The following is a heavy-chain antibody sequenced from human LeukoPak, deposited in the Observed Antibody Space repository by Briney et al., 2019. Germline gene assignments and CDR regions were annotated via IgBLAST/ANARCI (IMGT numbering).Heavy chain of an antibody. CDR3: ARVRMGATVSDFYYYYMDV. V-gene: IGHV3-64*01. J-gene: IGHJ6*03. CDR1: GFTFSSYC. Sequence: GGSLRLSCAASGFTFSSYCMHWVRQAPGKGLESVSAIISNGGSTYYANSVKGRFTISRDNSKNTLYLQMGSLRVEDMAVYYCARVRMGATVSDFYYYYMDVWGKGTTVTVSS. CDR2: IISNGGST. D-gene: IGHD1-26*01.